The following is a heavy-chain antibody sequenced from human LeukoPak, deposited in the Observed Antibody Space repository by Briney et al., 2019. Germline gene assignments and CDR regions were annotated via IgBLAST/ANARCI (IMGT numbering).Heavy chain of an antibody. J-gene: IGHJ4*02. CDR2: ISSSSSYI. D-gene: IGHD3-22*01. CDR3: AGDGTYYYDSSGYYSFDY. Sequence: GGSLRLSCAASGFTFSSYSMNWVRQAPGKGLEWVSSISSSSSYIYYADSVKGRFTISRDNAKNSLYLQMNSLRAEDTAVYYCAGDGTYYYDSSGYYSFDYWGQGTLVTVSS. CDR1: GFTFSSYS. V-gene: IGHV3-21*01.